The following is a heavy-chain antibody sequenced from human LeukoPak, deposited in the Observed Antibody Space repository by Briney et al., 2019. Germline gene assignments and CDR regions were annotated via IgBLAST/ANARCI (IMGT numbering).Heavy chain of an antibody. CDR3: ARSASTIRVPMVRGVHYFNS. J-gene: IGHJ4*02. D-gene: IGHD3-10*01. CDR1: GFTVSSNY. Sequence: GGSLRLSRGAPGFTVSSNYMSCVRQAPGKGLWWVSLIYSGGGTYYADSVKGRFTISRDNSKNSLYLQMNSLRAEDTAVYYCARSASTIRVPMVRGVHYFNSWGQGTLVTVSS. CDR2: IYSGGGT. V-gene: IGHV3-53*01.